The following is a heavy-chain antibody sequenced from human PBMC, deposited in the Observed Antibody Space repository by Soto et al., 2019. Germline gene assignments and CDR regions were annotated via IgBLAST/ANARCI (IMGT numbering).Heavy chain of an antibody. D-gene: IGHD3-3*01. CDR3: ARERITIFGVPENSDY. Sequence: QVQLVQSGAEVKKPGASVKVSCKASGYTFTSYRISWVRQAPGQGLEWMGWISAYNGNTNYAQKLHGRVTMTTDTSTTTAYMELRSLRSDDTAVYYCARERITIFGVPENSDYWGQGTLVTVSS. J-gene: IGHJ4*02. CDR2: ISAYNGNT. V-gene: IGHV1-18*04. CDR1: GYTFTSYR.